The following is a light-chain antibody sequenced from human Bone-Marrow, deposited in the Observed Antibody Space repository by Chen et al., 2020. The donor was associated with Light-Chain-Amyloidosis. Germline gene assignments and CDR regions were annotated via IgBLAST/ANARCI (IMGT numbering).Light chain of an antibody. V-gene: IGLV3-25*03. J-gene: IGLJ2*01. CDR2: RDT. CDR1: DLPTKY. Sequence: SYELTQPPSVSVSPGQTARITCSGDDLPTKYAYWYQQKPGQAPVLVIHRDTERPSGISERFSGSSAWTTATLTISGFQAEDEADDHCQSTDSSGTYEVIFGGGTKLTVL. CDR3: QSTDSSGTYEVI.